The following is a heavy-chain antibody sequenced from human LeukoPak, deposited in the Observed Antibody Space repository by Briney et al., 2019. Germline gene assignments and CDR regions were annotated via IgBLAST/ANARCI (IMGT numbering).Heavy chain of an antibody. Sequence: SVKVSCKASGGTFSSYAISWVRQAPGQGLEWMGGIIPIFGTANYAQKFQGRVMITADESTSTAYMELSSLRSEDTAVYYCARDGRGQQLVSPNYYYYYGMDVWGQGTTVTVSS. V-gene: IGHV1-69*01. CDR3: ARDGRGQQLVSPNYYYYYGMDV. D-gene: IGHD6-13*01. CDR1: GGTFSSYA. CDR2: IIPIFGTA. J-gene: IGHJ6*02.